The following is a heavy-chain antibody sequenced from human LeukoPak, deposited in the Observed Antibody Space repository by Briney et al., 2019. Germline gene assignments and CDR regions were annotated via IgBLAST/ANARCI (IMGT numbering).Heavy chain of an antibody. Sequence: SGGSLRLSCAASGFSFSTYSMNWVRQAPGRGLEWVSSISSRSGYIYYADSVKGRFTISRDNAKNSLYLQMDSLGAEDTAVYYCAKDLYYDSSGGDLWGRGTLVTVSS. J-gene: IGHJ2*01. CDR1: GFSFSTYS. CDR2: ISSRSGYI. D-gene: IGHD3-22*01. V-gene: IGHV3-21*01. CDR3: AKDLYYDSSGGDL.